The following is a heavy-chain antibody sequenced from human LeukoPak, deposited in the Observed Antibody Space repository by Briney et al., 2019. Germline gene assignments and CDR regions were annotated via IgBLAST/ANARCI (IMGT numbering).Heavy chain of an antibody. CDR3: ARTGSLKSNSYSSGWYLRY. CDR2: ISYDGSNK. CDR1: GFTFSSYA. J-gene: IGHJ4*02. Sequence: PGRSLRLSCPATGFTFSSYAMHWVRQAPGKGLEWVAVISYDGSNKYYADSVKGRFTISRDNSKNTLYLQMNSLRAEDTAVYYCARTGSLKSNSYSSGWYLRYWGQGTLVTVSS. D-gene: IGHD6-19*01. V-gene: IGHV3-30*04.